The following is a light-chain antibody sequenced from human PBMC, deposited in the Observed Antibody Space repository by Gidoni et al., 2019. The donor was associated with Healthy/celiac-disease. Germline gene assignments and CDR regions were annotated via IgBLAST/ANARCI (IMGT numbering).Light chain of an antibody. CDR2: GNS. V-gene: IGLV1-40*01. Sequence: QSVLTQPPSVSGAPGQRVTISCTGSSSNIGAGYVVHWYLQLPGTAPKLLIYGNSNRPSGVPDRFSGSKSGTSASLAITGLQAEDEADYYCQSYDSSLSVFGGGTKLTVL. CDR1: SSNIGAGYV. CDR3: QSYDSSLSV. J-gene: IGLJ2*01.